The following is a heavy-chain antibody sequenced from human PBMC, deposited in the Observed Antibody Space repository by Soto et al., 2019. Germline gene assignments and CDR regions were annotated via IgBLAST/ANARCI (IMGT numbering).Heavy chain of an antibody. CDR3: ARVLRSGNTGYAFDI. V-gene: IGHV3-66*01. J-gene: IGHJ3*02. D-gene: IGHD1-26*01. CDR2: VYSGGDS. Sequence: PGGSLRLSCAASGVTVSSNYMTWVRQAPGKGLEWVSLVYSGGDSYFADSVKGRFTISRDNSKNTLSLQMNSLRAEDTAVYFCARVLRSGNTGYAFDIWGQGTMVTV. CDR1: GVTVSSNY.